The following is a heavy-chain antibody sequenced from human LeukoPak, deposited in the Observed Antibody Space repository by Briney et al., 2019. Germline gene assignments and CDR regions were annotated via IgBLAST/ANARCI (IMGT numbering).Heavy chain of an antibody. Sequence: KPSETLSLTCTVSGGSISSYYWSWIRQPPGKGLEWIGEINHSGSTNYSPSLKSRVTISVDTSKNQFSLKLSSVTAADTAVYYCARERPSYYDILTGYYPRSLPYYFDYWGQGTLVTVSS. V-gene: IGHV4-34*01. D-gene: IGHD3-9*01. J-gene: IGHJ4*02. CDR2: INHSGST. CDR1: GGSISSYY. CDR3: ARERPSYYDILTGYYPRSLPYYFDY.